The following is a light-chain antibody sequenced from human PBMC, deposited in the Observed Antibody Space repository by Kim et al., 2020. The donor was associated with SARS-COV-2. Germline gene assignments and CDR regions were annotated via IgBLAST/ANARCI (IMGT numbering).Light chain of an antibody. Sequence: SYELTQPPSVSVSPGQTASITCSGDKLGDKYACWYQQKPGQSPVLVIYQDSKRPSGIPERSSGSNSGNTATLTISGTQAMDEADYYCQAWDSSTGVVFG. CDR2: QDS. CDR3: QAWDSSTGVV. V-gene: IGLV3-1*01. CDR1: KLGDKY. J-gene: IGLJ2*01.